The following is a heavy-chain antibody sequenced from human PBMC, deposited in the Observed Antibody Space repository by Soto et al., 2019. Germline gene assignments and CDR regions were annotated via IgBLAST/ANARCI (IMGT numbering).Heavy chain of an antibody. CDR1: GGTFSSYT. J-gene: IGHJ6*03. CDR3: ARGPGYCTNGVCYIGEDYYYYYMDV. CDR2: IIPILGIA. Sequence: ASVKVSCKASGGTFSSYTISWVRQAPGQGLEWMGRIIPILGIANYAQKFQGRVTITADKSTSTAYMELSSLRSEDTAVYYCARGPGYCTNGVCYIGEDYYYYYMDVWGKGTTVTVSS. D-gene: IGHD2-8*01. V-gene: IGHV1-69*02.